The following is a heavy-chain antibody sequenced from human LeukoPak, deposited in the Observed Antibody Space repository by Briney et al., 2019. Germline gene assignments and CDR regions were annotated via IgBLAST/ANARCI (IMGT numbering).Heavy chain of an antibody. CDR3: ARTRQMATMWSDAFDI. J-gene: IGHJ3*02. CDR1: GGSISSSHYY. CDR2: VYYSGST. D-gene: IGHD5-24*01. V-gene: IGHV4-39*07. Sequence: PSETLSLTRSVSGGSISSSHYYWGWIRQPPGKGLQWIGSVYYSGSTYYSPSLKSRVTISVDTSKNQFSLKLSSVTAADTAVYYCARTRQMATMWSDAFDIWGQGTMVTVSS.